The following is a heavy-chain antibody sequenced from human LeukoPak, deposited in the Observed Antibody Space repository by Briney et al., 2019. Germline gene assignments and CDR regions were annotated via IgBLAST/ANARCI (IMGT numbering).Heavy chain of an antibody. V-gene: IGHV3-64*01. D-gene: IGHD5-12*01. CDR3: VRGLRNNWFDP. CDR1: GFTFSSYA. J-gene: IGHJ5*02. Sequence: GGSLRLSCAASGFTFSSYAMHWVRQAPGKGLEYVSAISSNGGSTYYANSVKGRLTISRDNSKNTLYLQMGSLRAEDMAVYYCVRGLRNNWFDPWGQGTLVTVSS. CDR2: ISSNGGST.